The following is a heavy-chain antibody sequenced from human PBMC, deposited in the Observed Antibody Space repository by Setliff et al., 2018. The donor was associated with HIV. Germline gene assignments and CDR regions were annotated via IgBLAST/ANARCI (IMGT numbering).Heavy chain of an antibody. Sequence: GGSLRLSCVASRFTFNDYWMSWVRQAPGKGLEWVANIDRDGSETNYVDSVKGRFTIFRDNAKSSMYLQMNSLRAEDTAVYYCARGVFDYWGQGALVTVSS. CDR2: IDRDGSET. CDR3: ARGVFDY. V-gene: IGHV3-7*03. J-gene: IGHJ4*02. CDR1: RFTFNDYW.